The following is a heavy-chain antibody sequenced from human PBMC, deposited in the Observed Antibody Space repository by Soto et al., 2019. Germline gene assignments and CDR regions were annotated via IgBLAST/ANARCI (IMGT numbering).Heavy chain of an antibody. CDR1: GGSINNFH. CDR2: VFYSGRT. Sequence: NPSETLSLTCSVSGGSINNFHWSWIRQPPGKGLEWIGFVFYSGRTTYNPSLQSRVTISVDTSHNHFSLKVRSVTAADTATYYCARIKSGYSYGSIIDFWGQGKLVTVSS. CDR3: ARIKSGYSYGSIIDF. D-gene: IGHD5-18*01. V-gene: IGHV4-59*01. J-gene: IGHJ4*02.